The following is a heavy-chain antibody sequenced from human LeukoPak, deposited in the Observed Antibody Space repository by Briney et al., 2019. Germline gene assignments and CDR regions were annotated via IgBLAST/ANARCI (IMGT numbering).Heavy chain of an antibody. Sequence: SETLSLTCTVSGGPISSYYWSWIRQPPGKGLEWIGYIYYSGSTNYNPSLKSRVTISVDTSKNQFSLKLSSVTAADTAVYYCASSTYYYDSSGYYYFDPWGQGTLVTVSS. V-gene: IGHV4-59*01. D-gene: IGHD3-22*01. CDR2: IYYSGST. CDR1: GGPISSYY. CDR3: ASSTYYYDSSGYYYFDP. J-gene: IGHJ5*02.